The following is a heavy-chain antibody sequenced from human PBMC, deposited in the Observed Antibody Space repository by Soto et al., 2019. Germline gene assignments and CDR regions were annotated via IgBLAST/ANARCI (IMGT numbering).Heavy chain of an antibody. J-gene: IGHJ6*02. CDR3: ARATYCSGGSCFSAGMDV. D-gene: IGHD2-15*01. V-gene: IGHV1-2*04. CDR2: INPNSGGT. CDR1: GYTFTGYY. Sequence: ASVKVSCKASGYTFTGYYMHWVRQAPGQGLEWMGWINPNSGGTNYAQKFQGWVTMTRDTSISTAYMELSRLRSDDTAVYYCARATYCSGGSCFSAGMDVWGQGTMVTVSS.